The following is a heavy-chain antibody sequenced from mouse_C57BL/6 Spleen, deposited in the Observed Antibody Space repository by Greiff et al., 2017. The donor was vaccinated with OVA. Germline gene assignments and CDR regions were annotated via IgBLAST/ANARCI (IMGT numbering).Heavy chain of an antibody. V-gene: IGHV1-22*01. CDR2: INPNNGGT. J-gene: IGHJ2*01. Sequence: VQLQQSGPELVKPGASVKMSCKASGYTFTDYNMHWVKQSHGKSLEWIGYINPNNGGTSYNQKFKGKATLTVNKSSSTAYMELRSLTSEDSAVYYCAPYGSSYDYFDYWGQGTTLTVSS. CDR3: APYGSSYDYFDY. D-gene: IGHD1-1*01. CDR1: GYTFTDYN.